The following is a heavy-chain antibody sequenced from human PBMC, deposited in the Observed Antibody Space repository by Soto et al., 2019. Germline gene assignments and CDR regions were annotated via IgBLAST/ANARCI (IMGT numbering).Heavy chain of an antibody. V-gene: IGHV4-59*11. D-gene: IGHD7-27*01. CDR1: GGSINTHY. CDR3: ARANWYSEY. J-gene: IGHJ4*02. Sequence: QVQLQESGPGLVKPSETLSLPCTVSGGSINTHYWRWIRQPPGQGLEWLGYVYYNGITNYNPSLKSRVTMSVDTSKNQVSLNLTSLTAADTATYYCARANWYSEYWGQGIPVTVSS. CDR2: VYYNGIT.